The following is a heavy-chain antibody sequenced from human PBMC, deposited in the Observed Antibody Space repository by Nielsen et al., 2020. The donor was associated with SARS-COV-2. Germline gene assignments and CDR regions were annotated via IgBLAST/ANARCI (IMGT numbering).Heavy chain of an antibody. CDR3: ASSGWLDY. Sequence: GSLRLSCAASGFTFSDHYMTWIRQTPGKGLEWVSYISSSGSTIYYADSVKGRFTISRDNAQSSLYLLMNNLRTEDTAVYYCASSGWLDYWGQGTRVTVSS. V-gene: IGHV3-11*04. J-gene: IGHJ4*02. CDR1: GFTFSDHY. D-gene: IGHD6-19*01. CDR2: ISSSGSTI.